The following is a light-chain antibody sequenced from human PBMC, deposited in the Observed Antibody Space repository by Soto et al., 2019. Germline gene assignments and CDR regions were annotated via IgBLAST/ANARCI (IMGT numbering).Light chain of an antibody. V-gene: IGKV1-39*01. CDR3: QQSYTTPHN. Sequence: DIQLTQSPSSLSASVGDRVTITCRASQSFSRYLNWYQQKQGKAPRLLISGASSLQSGVTFRFSGSGSGTEFTLTISSLEPEDFATYYCQQSYTTPHNFGQGTRLEIK. J-gene: IGKJ5*01. CDR1: QSFSRY. CDR2: GAS.